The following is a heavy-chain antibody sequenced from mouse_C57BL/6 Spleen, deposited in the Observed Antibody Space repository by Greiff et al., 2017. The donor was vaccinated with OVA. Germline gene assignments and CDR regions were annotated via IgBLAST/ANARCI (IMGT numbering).Heavy chain of an antibody. CDR3: ARHEEYEPPYRGAMDY. D-gene: IGHD2-12*01. Sequence: QVQLQQSGAELVKPGASVKLSCKASGYTFTEYTIHWVKQRSGQGLEWIGWFYPGSGSIKYNEKFKDKATLPADKSSSTAYMELSSLTSDDSAVFFCARHEEYEPPYRGAMDYWGQGTSVTVSS. CDR2: FYPGSGSI. V-gene: IGHV1-62-2*01. CDR1: GYTFTEYT. J-gene: IGHJ4*01.